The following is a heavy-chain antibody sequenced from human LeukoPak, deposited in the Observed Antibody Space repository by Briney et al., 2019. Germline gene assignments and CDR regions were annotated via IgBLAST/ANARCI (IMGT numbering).Heavy chain of an antibody. CDR3: ARDLHPRLTGYFDY. V-gene: IGHV3-53*01. CDR1: GFTVSSYY. Sequence: PGGSLRLSCVVSGFTVSSYYVSWVRQAPGKGLEWVSVIYSGGSTYYADSVEGRFTVSRDNSKNTLYLEMKSLRADDTAVYYCARDLHPRLTGYFDYWGQGTVVTVSS. J-gene: IGHJ4*02. D-gene: IGHD3-16*01. CDR2: IYSGGST.